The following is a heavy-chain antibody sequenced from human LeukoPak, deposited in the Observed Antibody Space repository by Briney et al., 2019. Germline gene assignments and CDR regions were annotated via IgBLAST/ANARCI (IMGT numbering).Heavy chain of an antibody. J-gene: IGHJ6*04. CDR3: ARYCTSSSCYSLDV. CDR2: INRDGSEK. Sequence: GGSLRLSCAASGFTFSRYWMTWVRQAPGKGLEWVANINRDGSEKYYVDSVKGRFTISRDNAKNSLYLQMNSLRTEDTAVYYCARYCTSSSCYSLDVWGKGTTVTVSS. V-gene: IGHV3-7*01. D-gene: IGHD2-2*01. CDR1: GFTFSRYW.